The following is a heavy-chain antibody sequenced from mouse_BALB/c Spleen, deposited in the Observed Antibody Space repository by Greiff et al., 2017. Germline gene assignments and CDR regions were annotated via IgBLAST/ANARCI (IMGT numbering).Heavy chain of an antibody. D-gene: IGHD2-14*01. CDR1: GYTFTDFN. Sequence: EVQLQQSGPELVKPGASVKIPCKASGYTFTDFNMDWVKQSHGTSLEWIGDIKPNNGGTIYNQKFKGKATLTVAKSSSTASMVLRSLTSEDTAVYYCSRAGYDGRFAYWGQGTLVTDSA. V-gene: IGHV1-18*01. CDR3: SRAGYDGRFAY. CDR2: IKPNNGGT. J-gene: IGHJ3*01.